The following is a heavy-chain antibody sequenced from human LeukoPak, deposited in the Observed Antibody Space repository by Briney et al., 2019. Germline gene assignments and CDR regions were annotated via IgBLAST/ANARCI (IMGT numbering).Heavy chain of an antibody. Sequence: GGSLRLSCAVSGFTFSDYYMSWIRQAPGKGLEWVSYISSRGSTIHNADSVKGRFTISRDNAKNSLYLQMNSLRAEDTAVYYCARGGSSWFFGPWGQGTLVTVSS. CDR3: ARGGSSWFFGP. CDR2: ISSRGSTI. V-gene: IGHV3-11*01. J-gene: IGHJ5*02. D-gene: IGHD6-13*01. CDR1: GFTFSDYY.